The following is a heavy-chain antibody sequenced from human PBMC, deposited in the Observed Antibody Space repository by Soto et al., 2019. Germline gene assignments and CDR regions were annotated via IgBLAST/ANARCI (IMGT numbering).Heavy chain of an antibody. CDR1: RFTFSDYA. J-gene: IGHJ4*02. CDR2: IGGDGGSP. Sequence: GSLRLSCAASRFTFSDYAMSWVRQAPGKGLEWVSVIGGDGGSPYYADSVKGRFTVSRDNSKNTLYLQMDSLRAEDTAVYYCARSALYYYDSSGFLDYWGQGTLVTVSS. V-gene: IGHV3-23*01. D-gene: IGHD3-22*01. CDR3: ARSALYYYDSSGFLDY.